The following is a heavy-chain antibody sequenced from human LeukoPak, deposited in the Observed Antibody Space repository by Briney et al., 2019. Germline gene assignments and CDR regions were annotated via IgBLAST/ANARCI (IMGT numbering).Heavy chain of an antibody. V-gene: IGHV4-59*01. J-gene: IGHJ4*02. CDR1: GRSISSYY. CDR3: ARGGSYYDY. Sequence: PSETLSLTCTVSGRSISSYYWSWIRQPPGKGLEWIGYIYYSGSTNYNPSLKSRVTISVDTSKNQFSLKLSSVTAADTAVYYCARGGSYYDYWGQGTLVTVSS. CDR2: IYYSGST. D-gene: IGHD1-26*01.